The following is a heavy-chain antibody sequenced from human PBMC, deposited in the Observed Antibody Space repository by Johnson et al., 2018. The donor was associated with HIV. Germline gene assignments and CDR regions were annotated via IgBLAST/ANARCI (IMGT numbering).Heavy chain of an antibody. D-gene: IGHD3/OR15-3a*01. V-gene: IGHV3-48*03. J-gene: IGHJ3*02. CDR2: ISSSGSTI. CDR1: GFTFGDYA. CDR3: ARQGLTVDALDI. Sequence: VQLVESGGGLVQPGRSLRLSCTASGFTFGDYAMSWVRQAPGKGLEWVSYISSSGSTIYYADSMKGRFTISRENAKSSLYLQMHSLTVGDTAVYYCARQGLTVDALDIWGQGTMVIVSS.